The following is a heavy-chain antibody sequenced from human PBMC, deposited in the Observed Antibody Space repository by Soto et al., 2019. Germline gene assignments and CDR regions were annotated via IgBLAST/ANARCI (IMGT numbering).Heavy chain of an antibody. CDR1: GYTFTSYG. Sequence: GASVKVSCKASGYTFTSYGISWVRQAPGQGLEWMGWISAYNGNTNYAQKLQGRVTMTTDTSTSTAYMELRSLRSDDTAVYYCARDSCSSTSCHYYYYMDVWGKGTTVTVSS. CDR2: ISAYNGNT. V-gene: IGHV1-18*01. J-gene: IGHJ6*03. CDR3: ARDSCSSTSCHYYYYMDV. D-gene: IGHD2-2*01.